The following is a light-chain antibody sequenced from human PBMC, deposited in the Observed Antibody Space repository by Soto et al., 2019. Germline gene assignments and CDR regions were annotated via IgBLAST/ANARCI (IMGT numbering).Light chain of an antibody. J-gene: IGLJ3*02. V-gene: IGLV2-14*01. CDR2: EVN. Sequence: QSALTQPASVSGSPGQSITISCTGTSSDVGGYNYVSWYQHHPGKAPKLIIYEVNNRPSGVSNRFSGSKSGNKASLTISGLQAEDEADYYCSSYTTSSTLVFGGGTKLTVL. CDR1: SSDVGGYNY. CDR3: SSYTTSSTLV.